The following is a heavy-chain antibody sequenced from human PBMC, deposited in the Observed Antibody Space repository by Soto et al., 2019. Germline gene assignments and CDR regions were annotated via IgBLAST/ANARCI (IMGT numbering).Heavy chain of an antibody. CDR3: ARVDGITIFGVVINLYYYGMDV. CDR2: ISAYNGNT. Sequence: VASVKVSCKASGYTFTSYCISWVRQAPGQGLEWMGWISAYNGNTNYAQKLQGRVTMTTDTSTSTAYMELRSLRSDDTAVYYCARVDGITIFGVVINLYYYGMDVWGQGTTVTVSS. V-gene: IGHV1-18*04. D-gene: IGHD3-3*01. J-gene: IGHJ6*02. CDR1: GYTFTSYC.